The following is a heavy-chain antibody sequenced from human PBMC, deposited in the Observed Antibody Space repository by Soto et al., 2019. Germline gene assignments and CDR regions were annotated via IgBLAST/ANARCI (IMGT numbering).Heavy chain of an antibody. J-gene: IGHJ3*02. CDR3: ASPRPGYTSAFDI. CDR2: ISSSSGNI. V-gene: IGHV3-21*01. CDR1: GFTFSAYS. Sequence: EVQLVESGGGPVKAGGSLRLSCAASGFTFSAYSMNWVRQAPGKGLEWVASISSSSGNIYYADSVKGRFTISRDNAKNALYLQMNILRAEDTAVYYCASPRPGYTSAFDIWGQGTMVTVSS. D-gene: IGHD5-18*01.